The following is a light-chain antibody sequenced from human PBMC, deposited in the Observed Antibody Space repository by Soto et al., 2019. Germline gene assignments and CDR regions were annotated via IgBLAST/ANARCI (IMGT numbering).Light chain of an antibody. Sequence: DIQVTQSPSSLSASVGDRVNITCRASQGITIYLNWYQQKPGKAPKLLIYAASSLQSGVPSRFSGSGSGTDFTLTISSLQPEDFATYYCQQSYSTPRTFGGGTKVDIK. V-gene: IGKV1-39*01. CDR2: AAS. CDR1: QGITIY. CDR3: QQSYSTPRT. J-gene: IGKJ4*01.